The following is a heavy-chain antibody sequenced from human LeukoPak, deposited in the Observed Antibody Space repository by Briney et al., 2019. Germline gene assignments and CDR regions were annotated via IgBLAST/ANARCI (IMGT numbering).Heavy chain of an antibody. Sequence: SETLSLTCAVYGGSFSGYYWSWIRQPPGKGLEWIGYINYSGSTNYNPSLKSRVTISVDTSKNQFSLKLTSVTAADTAVYYCARVNWSGYDFRGAFDIWGQGTMVTVSS. CDR3: ARVNWSGYDFRGAFDI. V-gene: IGHV4-59*01. D-gene: IGHD5-12*01. CDR2: INYSGST. J-gene: IGHJ3*02. CDR1: GGSFSGYY.